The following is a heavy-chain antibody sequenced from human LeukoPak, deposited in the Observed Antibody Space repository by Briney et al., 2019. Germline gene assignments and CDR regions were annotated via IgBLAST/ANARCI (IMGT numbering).Heavy chain of an antibody. J-gene: IGHJ4*02. CDR1: GFIFSGSS. CDR3: AKEQYPGYFDF. V-gene: IGHV3-30*02. D-gene: IGHD1-14*01. CDR2: IRFDATNK. Sequence: GGSLRLSCAASGFIFSGSSMHWVRQAPGKGLEWVCFIRFDATNKYYADSVKGRSTISRDNSNNTLYLQLNNVRTEDTATYFCAKEQYPGYFDFWGQGTLVTVSA.